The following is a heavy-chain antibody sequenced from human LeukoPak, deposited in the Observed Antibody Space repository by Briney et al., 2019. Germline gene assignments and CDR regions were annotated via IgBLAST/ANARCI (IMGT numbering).Heavy chain of an antibody. J-gene: IGHJ2*01. D-gene: IGHD3-9*01. Sequence: SETPSLTCSVSGGSLTYYYWTWIRQPPGRRPGWVGFIYYSGSTNYNPSLESRVAFSVDTSKNQVSLKLSSVTAADTAIYYCASLTNTTGYIPWYFDLWGRGTLVTVSS. V-gene: IGHV4-59*01. CDR3: ASLTNTTGYIPWYFDL. CDR2: IYYSGST. CDR1: GGSLTYYY.